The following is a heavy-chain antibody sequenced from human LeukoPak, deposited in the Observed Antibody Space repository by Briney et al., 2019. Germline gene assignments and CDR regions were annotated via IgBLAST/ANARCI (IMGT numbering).Heavy chain of an antibody. CDR2: INHSGST. CDR3: ARRLDL. CDR1: GGSFSGYY. J-gene: IGHJ2*01. Sequence: SETLSLTCAVYGGSFSGYYWSWTRQPPGKGLEWIGEINHSGSTNYNPSLKSRVTISVDTSKHQFSLKLSSVTAADTAVYFRARRLDLWGRGTLVTVSS. V-gene: IGHV4-34*01.